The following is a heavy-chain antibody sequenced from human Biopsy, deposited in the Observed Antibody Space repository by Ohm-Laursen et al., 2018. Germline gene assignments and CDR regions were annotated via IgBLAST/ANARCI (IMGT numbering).Heavy chain of an antibody. CDR1: GFTFSSYS. J-gene: IGHJ6*02. Sequence: SLRLSCTAPGFTFSSYSMNWVRQAPGKGLEWISYISETSSHIYDADSVKGRFTISRDNARKSLYLQMNSLRPEDTALYYCTKDLIPAGTDVWGQGTTVTVSS. D-gene: IGHD2-21*01. V-gene: IGHV3-21*04. CDR3: TKDLIPAGTDV. CDR2: ISETSSHI.